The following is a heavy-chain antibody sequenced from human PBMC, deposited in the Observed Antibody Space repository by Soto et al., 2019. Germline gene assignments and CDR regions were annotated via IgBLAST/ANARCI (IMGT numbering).Heavy chain of an antibody. Sequence: PSETLSLTCPVSGFSISSYYWSWIRQPPGKGLEWIGYIYYSGSTNYNPSLKSRVTISVDTSKNQFSLKLSSVTAADTAVYYCARVENYGGSIDYWGQGALVTVSS. J-gene: IGHJ4*02. CDR3: ARVENYGGSIDY. CDR2: IYYSGST. CDR1: GFSISSYY. D-gene: IGHD4-17*01. V-gene: IGHV4-59*01.